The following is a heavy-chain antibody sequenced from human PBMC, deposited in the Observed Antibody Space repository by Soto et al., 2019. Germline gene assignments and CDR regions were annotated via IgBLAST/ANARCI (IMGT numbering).Heavy chain of an antibody. Sequence: ESGGGVVQPGRSLRLSCAASGFTFSSYGMHWVRQAPGKGLEWVALISYDGSDKYYADSVEGRFTISRDNSKSTLYLQMNSLRAEDTGVYYCAKDQRGYEIDYWGQGTLVTVSS. CDR3: AKDQRGYEIDY. D-gene: IGHD5-12*01. CDR1: GFTFSSYG. J-gene: IGHJ4*02. CDR2: ISYDGSDK. V-gene: IGHV3-30*18.